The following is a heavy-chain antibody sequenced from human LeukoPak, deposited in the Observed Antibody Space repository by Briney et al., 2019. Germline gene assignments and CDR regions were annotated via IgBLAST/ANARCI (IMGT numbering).Heavy chain of an antibody. J-gene: IGHJ6*03. Sequence: ASVKVSCKASGYTFTGYYMHWVRQAPGQGLEWMGWINPNSGGTNYAQKFQGRVTMTRDTSISTAYMELSRLRSDDTAVYYCARVNGYNYYYYMDVWGKGTTVTVSS. CDR1: GYTFTGYY. CDR2: INPNSGGT. CDR3: ARVNGYNYYYYMDV. V-gene: IGHV1-2*02. D-gene: IGHD2-8*01.